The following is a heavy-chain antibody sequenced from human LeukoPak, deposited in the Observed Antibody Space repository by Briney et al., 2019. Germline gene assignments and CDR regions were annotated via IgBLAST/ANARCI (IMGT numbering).Heavy chain of an antibody. J-gene: IGHJ4*02. Sequence: QPGGSLRLSCAASGFMFSSNWMSWVRLAPGKGLEWVANIKKDGTETYYVDSVKGRFAISRDNAKNSLYLQMNSLRVEDTAVYYCAKEGRSLQTYWGQGTLVTVSS. CDR3: AKEGRSLQTY. V-gene: IGHV3-7*03. CDR2: IKKDGTET. D-gene: IGHD5-24*01. CDR1: GFMFSSNW.